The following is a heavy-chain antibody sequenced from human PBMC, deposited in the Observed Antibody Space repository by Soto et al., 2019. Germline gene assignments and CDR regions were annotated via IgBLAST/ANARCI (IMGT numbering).Heavy chain of an antibody. V-gene: IGHV3-30*18. D-gene: IGHD2-2*01. J-gene: IGHJ6*02. CDR1: GFTFSSYG. Sequence: AGSLRVSCAVSGFTFSSYGMHWVRQAPGKGLEWVAVISYDGGTKYYADSAKGRFTITRDNHKNTLYLQMNSLRAEDTAVDYCAKVLGYFSSSSCSRDLYYYYGMDVWGQGTTVTVSS. CDR3: AKVLGYFSSSSCSRDLYYYYGMDV. CDR2: ISYDGGTK.